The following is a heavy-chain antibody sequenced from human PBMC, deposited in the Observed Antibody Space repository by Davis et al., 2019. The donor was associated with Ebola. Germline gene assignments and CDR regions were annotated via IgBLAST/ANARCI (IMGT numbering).Heavy chain of an antibody. J-gene: IGHJ4*02. CDR2: INAGNGNT. CDR1: GYTFTSYA. Sequence: ASVKVSCKASGYTFTSYAMHWVRQAPGQRLEWMGWINAGNGNTNYAQKLQGRVTMTTDTSTSTAYMELRSLRSDDTAVYYCASGIFGVVIFSSLDSWGQGTLVTVSS. CDR3: ASGIFGVVIFSSLDS. V-gene: IGHV1-3*01. D-gene: IGHD3-3*01.